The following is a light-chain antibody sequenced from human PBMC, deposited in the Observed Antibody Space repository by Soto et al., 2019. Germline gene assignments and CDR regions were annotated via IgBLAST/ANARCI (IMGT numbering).Light chain of an antibody. V-gene: IGKV3-20*01. CDR3: QHYDSLPIT. J-gene: IGKJ5*01. CDR1: QSVTNS. Sequence: EIVLTQSPATLSLSPGERATLSCRASQSVTNSLAWYQQKPGQPPRLLIYGASSRATGIPDRFSGSGSGTDFTLTISRLEPEDFAVFYCQHYDSLPITFGQGTRLEIK. CDR2: GAS.